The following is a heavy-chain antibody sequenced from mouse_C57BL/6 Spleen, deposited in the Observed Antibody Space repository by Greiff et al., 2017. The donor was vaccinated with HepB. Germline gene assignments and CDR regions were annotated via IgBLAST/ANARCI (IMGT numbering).Heavy chain of an antibody. V-gene: IGHV5-17*01. CDR2: ISSGSSTI. CDR3: ARPGSSSHWYFDV. D-gene: IGHD1-1*01. J-gene: IGHJ1*03. CDR1: GFTFSDYG. Sequence: DVKLVESGGGLVKPGGSLKLSCAASGFTFSDYGMHWVRQAPEKGLEWVAYISSGSSTIYYADTVKGRFTISRDNAKNTLFLQMTSLRSEDTAMYYCARPGSSSHWYFDVWGTGTTVTVSS.